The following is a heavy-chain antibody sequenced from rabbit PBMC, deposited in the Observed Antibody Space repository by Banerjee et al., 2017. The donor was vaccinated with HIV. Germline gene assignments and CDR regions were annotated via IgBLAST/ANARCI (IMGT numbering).Heavy chain of an antibody. D-gene: IGHD4-1*01. CDR3: ARDLAGVIGWNFKL. J-gene: IGHJ4*01. V-gene: IGHV1S45*01. Sequence: QEQLEESGGDLVKPEGSLTLTCTASGFSFSNKCVMCWVRQAPGKGLEWIGTIYAGSSDSTYYASWAKGRFTISKTSSTTVTLQMTSLTAADTATYFCARDLAGVIGWNFKLWGQGTLVTVS. CDR1: GFSFSNKCV. CDR2: IYAGSSDST.